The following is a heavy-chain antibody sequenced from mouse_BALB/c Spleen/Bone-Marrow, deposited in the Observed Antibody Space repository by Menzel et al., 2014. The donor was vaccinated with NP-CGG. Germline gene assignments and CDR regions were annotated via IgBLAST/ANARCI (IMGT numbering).Heavy chain of an antibody. Sequence: EVNVVESGGGLVKPGGSLKLSCAASGFTFRSYTMSWVRQTPEKRLEWVATISSGGGNTYYPDSMKGRFTISRDNAKNNLYLQMSSLRSEDTALYYCARAYYRYPFDYWGQGTTLTVSS. J-gene: IGHJ2*01. CDR1: GFTFRSYT. V-gene: IGHV5-9*03. D-gene: IGHD2-14*01. CDR3: ARAYYRYPFDY. CDR2: ISSGGGNT.